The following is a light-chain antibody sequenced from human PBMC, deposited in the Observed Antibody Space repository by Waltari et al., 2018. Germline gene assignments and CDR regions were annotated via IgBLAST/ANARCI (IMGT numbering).Light chain of an antibody. V-gene: IGKV4-1*01. J-gene: IGKJ4*01. CDR3: QQYYTTPIT. CDR2: WAT. Sequence: DIVMTQSPDSLAVSLGERATIHCKSSRSVLLSSNNRNYLTWYHQKPGQPPKLLIYWATTRESGVPGRFSGSGSGTDFTLTISSLQAEDVAVYYCQQYYTTPITFGGGTKVEIK. CDR1: RSVLLSSNNRNY.